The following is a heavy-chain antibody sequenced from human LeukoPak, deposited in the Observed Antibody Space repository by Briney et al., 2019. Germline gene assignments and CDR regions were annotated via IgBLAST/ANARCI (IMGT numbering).Heavy chain of an antibody. J-gene: IGHJ4*02. Sequence: SETLSLTCAVYGVSFSGYYWSWIRQPPGKGLEWIGEINHSGSTNYNPSLKSRVTISVDTSKNQFSLKLSSVTAADTAVYYCARLTVDIVATIGGPFDYWGQGTLVTVSS. V-gene: IGHV4-34*01. CDR1: GVSFSGYY. D-gene: IGHD5-12*01. CDR2: INHSGST. CDR3: ARLTVDIVATIGGPFDY.